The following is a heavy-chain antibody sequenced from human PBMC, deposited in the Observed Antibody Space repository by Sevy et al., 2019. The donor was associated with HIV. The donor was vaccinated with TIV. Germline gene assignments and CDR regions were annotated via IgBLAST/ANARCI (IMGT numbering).Heavy chain of an antibody. Sequence: ESLKISCAASGFTVGTYWMSWVRQAPGKGLQWVASIKQDESEKNYVDSVKGRFTISRDNAKNSLALQMNSLRAEDTAVYYCARDLIVPTGMFYYGMDVWGQGTTVTVSS. V-gene: IGHV3-7*01. CDR1: GFTVGTYW. CDR3: ARDLIVPTGMFYYGMDV. J-gene: IGHJ6*02. CDR2: IKQDESEK. D-gene: IGHD2-2*01.